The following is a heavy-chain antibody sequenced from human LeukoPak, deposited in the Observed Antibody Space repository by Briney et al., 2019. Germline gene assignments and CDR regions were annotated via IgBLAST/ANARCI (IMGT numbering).Heavy chain of an antibody. CDR1: GYTFTSYA. Sequence: ASVKVSCKASGYTFTSYAMHWVRQAPGQRLEWMRWINAGNGNTKYSQKFQGRVTITRDTSASTAYMELSSLRSEDTAVYYCARYASYYDFWSAHDTNWFDPWGQGTLVTVSS. J-gene: IGHJ5*02. CDR3: ARYASYYDFWSAHDTNWFDP. V-gene: IGHV1-3*01. CDR2: INAGNGNT. D-gene: IGHD3-3*01.